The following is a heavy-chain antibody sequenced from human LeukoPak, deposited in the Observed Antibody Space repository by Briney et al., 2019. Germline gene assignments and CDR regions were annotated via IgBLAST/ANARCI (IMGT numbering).Heavy chain of an antibody. Sequence: GGSLRLSCAASGFTFSDYWMHWVRQTPGKGLVWVSRISYDGGGTNYADSVKGRYTISRDNAKNTLYLQMNSLRVEDTAVYYCVRNMVRGVAYFDSWGQGALVTVSS. CDR1: GFTFSDYW. CDR3: VRNMVRGVAYFDS. CDR2: ISYDGGGT. V-gene: IGHV3-74*01. J-gene: IGHJ4*02. D-gene: IGHD3-10*01.